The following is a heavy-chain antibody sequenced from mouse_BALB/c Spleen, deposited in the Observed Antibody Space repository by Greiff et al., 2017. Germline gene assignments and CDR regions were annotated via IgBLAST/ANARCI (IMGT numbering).Heavy chain of an antibody. D-gene: IGHD1-2*01. J-gene: IGHJ4*01. CDR3: ARRDYGYNAMDY. Sequence: QVQLKESGPGILQPSQTLSLTCSFSGFSLSTSGMGVSWNRQPSGKGLEWLAHIYWDDDKRYNPSLKSRLTISKDTSRNQVFLKITSVDTADTATYYCARRDYGYNAMDYWGQGTSVTVSS. CDR2: IYWDDDK. CDR1: GFSLSTSGMG. V-gene: IGHV8-12*01.